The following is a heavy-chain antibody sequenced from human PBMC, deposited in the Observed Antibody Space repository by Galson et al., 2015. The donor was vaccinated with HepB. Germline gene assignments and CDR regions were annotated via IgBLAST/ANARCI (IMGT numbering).Heavy chain of an antibody. CDR1: GFTFSSYA. D-gene: IGHD3-22*01. Sequence: SLRLSCAASGFTFSSYAMHWVRQAPGKGLEWVAVISYDGSNKYYADSVKGRFTISRDNSKNTLYLQMNSLRAEDTAVYYCARDRDARYYDSSGYFDYWGQGTLVTVSS. CDR2: ISYDGSNK. J-gene: IGHJ4*02. CDR3: ARDRDARYYDSSGYFDY. V-gene: IGHV3-30*04.